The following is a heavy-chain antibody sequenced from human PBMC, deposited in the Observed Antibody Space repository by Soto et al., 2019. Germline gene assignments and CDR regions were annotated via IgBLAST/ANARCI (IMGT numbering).Heavy chain of an antibody. V-gene: IGHV3-30*18. J-gene: IGHJ6*03. D-gene: IGHD3-3*01. CDR1: GFTFSSYG. CDR3: AKEGMRKSPYYDFWSGYSHYMDV. CDR2: ISYDGSNK. Sequence: GGSLRLSCAASGFTFSSYGMHWVRQAPGKGLEWVAVISYDGSNKYYADSVKGRFTISRDNSKNTLYLQMNSLRAEDTAVYYCAKEGMRKSPYYDFWSGYSHYMDVWGKGTTVTVSS.